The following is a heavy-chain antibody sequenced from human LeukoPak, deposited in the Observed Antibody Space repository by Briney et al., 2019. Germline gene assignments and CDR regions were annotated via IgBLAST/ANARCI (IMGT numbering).Heavy chain of an antibody. CDR3: AKGITIFGAQYYFDY. Sequence: GGSLRLSCAASGFNFRGYGMHWVRQAPGKGLEWVTFIHYDGRNQYYADSVKGRFTISRDNSKNTLYLQMNSLRAEDTAVYYCAKGITIFGAQYYFDYWGQGTLVTVSS. CDR1: GFNFRGYG. CDR2: IHYDGRNQ. D-gene: IGHD3-3*01. V-gene: IGHV3-30*02. J-gene: IGHJ4*02.